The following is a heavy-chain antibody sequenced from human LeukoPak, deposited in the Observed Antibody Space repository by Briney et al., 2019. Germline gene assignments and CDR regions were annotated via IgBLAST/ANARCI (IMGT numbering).Heavy chain of an antibody. Sequence: GGSLRLSCAASGFTFSDYYMSRIRQAPGKGLEWVSYISSSGGSTYYADSVKGRFTISRDNSKNTLYLQMNSLRAEDTAVYYCAKSLWFGELLLYFQHWGQGTLVTVSS. J-gene: IGHJ1*01. CDR3: AKSLWFGELLLYFQH. CDR1: GFTFSDYY. CDR2: ISSSGGST. V-gene: IGHV3-11*01. D-gene: IGHD3-10*01.